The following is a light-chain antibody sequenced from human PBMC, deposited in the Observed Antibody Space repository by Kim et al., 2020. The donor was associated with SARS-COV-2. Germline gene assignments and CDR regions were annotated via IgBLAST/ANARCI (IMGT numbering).Light chain of an antibody. V-gene: IGLV3-19*01. CDR2: GRN. CDR3: RSRGSGENVL. J-gene: IGLJ2*01. CDR1: SLRRYY. Sequence: SSELTQDPAVSVAVGQTVKITCQGDSLRRYYASWYQQKPRQAPVLVIYGRNNRPSGIPERLSGSTSGNTASLIITGAQAEDEADFYCRSRGSGENVLFGGGTKLTVL.